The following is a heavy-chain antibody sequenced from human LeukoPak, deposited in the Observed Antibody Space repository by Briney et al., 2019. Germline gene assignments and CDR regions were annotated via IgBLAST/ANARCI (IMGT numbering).Heavy chain of an antibody. Sequence: PGGSLRLSCAASGFTFSSYAMSWVRQAPGKGLEWVSAISGSGGSTYYADSVKGRFTISRDNSKNTLYLQMNSLRAEDTAVYYCAKTPGFVWSGYYSYFDYWGQGTLVTVSS. V-gene: IGHV3-23*01. CDR2: ISGSGGST. D-gene: IGHD3-3*01. CDR3: AKTPGFVWSGYYSYFDY. CDR1: GFTFSSYA. J-gene: IGHJ4*02.